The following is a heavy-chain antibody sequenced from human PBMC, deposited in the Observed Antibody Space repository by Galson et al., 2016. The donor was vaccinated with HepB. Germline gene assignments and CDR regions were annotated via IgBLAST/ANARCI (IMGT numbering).Heavy chain of an antibody. Sequence: SLRLSCAASGFTFSNYWMYWVRQAPGKGLVWVSRINSDESIIDYADDVKGRFIISRDNAKNTLYLQMNSLRVEETAVYYCARVDTAMVIPGQFDYGGQGTLVTVSS. V-gene: IGHV3-74*01. CDR3: ARVDTAMVIPGQFDY. D-gene: IGHD5-18*01. CDR2: INSDESII. CDR1: GFTFSNYW. J-gene: IGHJ4*02.